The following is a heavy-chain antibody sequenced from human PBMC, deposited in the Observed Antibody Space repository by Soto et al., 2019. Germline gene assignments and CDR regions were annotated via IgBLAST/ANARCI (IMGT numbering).Heavy chain of an antibody. J-gene: IGHJ6*02. CDR1: GYTFTSYG. CDR3: ASFGDSRAVAGTQSYYYYGMEV. Sequence: ASVKVSCKGSGYTFTSYGISWVRQAPGQGLEWMGWISAYNGNTNYAQKLQGRVTMTTDTSTSTAYMELRSLRSDDTAVYYCASFGDSRAVAGTQSYYYYGMEVWGQGTTVTVSS. CDR2: ISAYNGNT. V-gene: IGHV1-18*01. D-gene: IGHD6-19*01.